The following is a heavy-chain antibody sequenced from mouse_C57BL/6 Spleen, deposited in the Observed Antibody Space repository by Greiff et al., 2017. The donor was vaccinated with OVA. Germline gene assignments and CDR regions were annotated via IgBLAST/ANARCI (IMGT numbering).Heavy chain of an antibody. CDR3: TRGSGPNWYFDV. J-gene: IGHJ1*03. Sequence: QVHVKQSGAELVRPGASVTLSCKASGYTFTDYEMHWVKQTPVHGLEWIGAIDPETGGTAYNQKFKGKAILTADKSSSTAYMELRSLTSEDSAVYYCTRGSGPNWYFDVWGTGTTVTVSS. V-gene: IGHV1-15*01. CDR2: IDPETGGT. CDR1: GYTFTDYE. D-gene: IGHD4-1*01.